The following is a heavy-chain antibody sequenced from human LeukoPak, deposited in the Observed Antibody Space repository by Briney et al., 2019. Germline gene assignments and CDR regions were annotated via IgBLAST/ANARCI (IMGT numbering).Heavy chain of an antibody. CDR3: AKDRNYDFWSGYLPLDY. CDR1: GFTFSSYG. V-gene: IGHV3-30*18. Sequence: GGSLRLSCAASGFTFSSYGMHWVRQAPGKGLEWVAVISYDGSNKYYADSVKGRFTISRDNSKNTLYLQMNSLRAEDTAVYYCAKDRNYDFWSGYLPLDYWGQGTLVTVSS. J-gene: IGHJ4*02. CDR2: ISYDGSNK. D-gene: IGHD3-3*01.